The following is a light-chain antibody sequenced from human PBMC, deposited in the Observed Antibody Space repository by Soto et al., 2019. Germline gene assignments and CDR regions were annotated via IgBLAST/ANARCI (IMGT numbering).Light chain of an antibody. CDR2: DAS. CDR1: PDITRY. CDR3: QKWDYRPI. Sequence: DIPLTQSPSSLSASVGDRVTITCQASPDITRYLNWYQHKPGKAPTLLIYDASILEAGVPSRFSGGGAGTDVTCTISSLQPEEVARDYCQKWDYRPIFGPGTTVDFK. V-gene: IGKV1-33*01. J-gene: IGKJ3*01.